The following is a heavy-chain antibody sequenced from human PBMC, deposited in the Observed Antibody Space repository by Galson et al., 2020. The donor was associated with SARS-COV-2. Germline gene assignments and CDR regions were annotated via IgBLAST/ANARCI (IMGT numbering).Heavy chain of an antibody. J-gene: IGHJ4*02. Sequence: GESPKIPCQGLQYRFGFYWIAWVRQMPGQGLEWMGNIYPDDSDTRYSPSFQGQVTISADTSITTAYLQWTGLKTSDSAIYYCARWRSTGQFDFWGQGTLVTVSS. CDR2: IYPDDSDT. CDR1: QYRFGFYW. CDR3: ARWRSTGQFDF. D-gene: IGHD4-4*01. V-gene: IGHV5-51*01.